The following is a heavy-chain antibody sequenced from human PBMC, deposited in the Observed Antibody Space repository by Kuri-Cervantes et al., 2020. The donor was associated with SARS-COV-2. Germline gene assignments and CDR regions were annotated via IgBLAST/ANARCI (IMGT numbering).Heavy chain of an antibody. CDR2: IYYSGST. D-gene: IGHD3-16*01. V-gene: IGHV4-34*01. Sequence: SETLSLTCAVYGGSFSGYYWSWIRQPPGKGLEWIGYIYYSGSTNYNPSLKSRVTISVDTSKNQFSLKLSSVTAADTAVYYCARGWGSYYYGMDVWGQGTTVTVSS. J-gene: IGHJ6*02. CDR1: GGSFSGYY. CDR3: ARGWGSYYYGMDV.